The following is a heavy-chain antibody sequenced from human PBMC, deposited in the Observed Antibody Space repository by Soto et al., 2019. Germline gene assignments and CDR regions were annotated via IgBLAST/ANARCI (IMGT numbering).Heavy chain of an antibody. V-gene: IGHV3-48*02. CDR1: GFTFSSYS. CDR3: ARDSPDYDFWSGYYKDYYYYYGMDV. D-gene: IGHD3-3*01. CDR2: ISSSSSTI. J-gene: IGHJ6*02. Sequence: GGSLRLSCAASGFTFSSYSMNWVRQAPGKGLEWVSYISSSSSTIYYADSVKGRFTISRDNAKNSLYLQMNSLRDEDTAVYYCARDSPDYDFWSGYYKDYYYYYGMDVWGQGTTVTVSS.